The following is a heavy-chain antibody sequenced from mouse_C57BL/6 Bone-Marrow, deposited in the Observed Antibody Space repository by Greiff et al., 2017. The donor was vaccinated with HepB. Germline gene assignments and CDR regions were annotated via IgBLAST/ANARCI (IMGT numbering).Heavy chain of an antibody. Sequence: QVQLKESGPGLVQPSQSLSITCTVSGFSFTSYGVHWVRQSPGKGLEWLGVIWSGGSTDYNAAFISRLSISKDNSKSQVFFKMNSLQADDTAIYYCARTKLPRYYPFYVDYWGQGTTLTVSS. J-gene: IGHJ2*01. D-gene: IGHD1-1*01. CDR2: IWSGGST. CDR3: ARTKLPRYYPFYVDY. CDR1: GFSFTSYG. V-gene: IGHV2-2*01.